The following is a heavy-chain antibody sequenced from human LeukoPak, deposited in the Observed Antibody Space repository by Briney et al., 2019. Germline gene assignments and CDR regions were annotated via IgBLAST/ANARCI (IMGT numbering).Heavy chain of an antibody. V-gene: IGHV4-34*01. CDR1: GESFSGYY. D-gene: IGHD3-10*01. CDR3: ARGPKRITMVRGAEGFDY. CDR2: INHSGST. J-gene: IGHJ4*02. Sequence: SETLSLTCAVYGESFSGYYWSWIRQPPGKGLEWIGEINHSGSTNYNPSLKSRVTISVDTSKNQFSLKLSSVTAADTAVYYCARGPKRITMVRGAEGFDYWGQGTLVTVSS.